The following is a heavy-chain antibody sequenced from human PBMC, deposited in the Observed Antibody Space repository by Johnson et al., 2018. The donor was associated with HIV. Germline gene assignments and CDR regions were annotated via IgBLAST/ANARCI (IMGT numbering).Heavy chain of an antibody. CDR3: AKSDVVVIPEGAFDI. D-gene: IGHD2-21*01. CDR2: ISYDGNNK. J-gene: IGHJ3*02. CDR1: GFTFHSYA. Sequence: QMLLVESGGGVVQPGRSLRLSCVASGFTFHSYAMHWVRQAPGKGLEWVAVISYDGNNKYYADSVKGRFTISRDNSKNTIYLQMHSLKAEDTAVYYCAKSDVVVIPEGAFDIGGQGTMVTVSS. V-gene: IGHV3-30*18.